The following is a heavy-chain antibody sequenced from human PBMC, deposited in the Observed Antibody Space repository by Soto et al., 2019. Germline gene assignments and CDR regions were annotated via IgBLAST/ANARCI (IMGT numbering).Heavy chain of an antibody. V-gene: IGHV3-30*18. Sequence: PGGSLRLSCAASGFTFSNYGMHWVRQAPGKGLEWVAVISYDGTNKHYADSVKGRFTISRDNSKNTVYLQMDSLRIDDAALYYCAKDVLDVKGASRTTVTGPVGDYWARGALLPVSS. D-gene: IGHD6-19*01. CDR1: GFTFSNYG. J-gene: IGHJ4*02. CDR2: ISYDGTNK. CDR3: AKDVLDVKGASRTTVTGPVGDY.